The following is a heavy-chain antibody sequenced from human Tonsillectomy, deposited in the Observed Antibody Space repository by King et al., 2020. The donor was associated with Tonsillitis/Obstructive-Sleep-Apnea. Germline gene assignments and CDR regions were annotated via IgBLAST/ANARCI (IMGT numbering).Heavy chain of an antibody. CDR1: GFTFSSYA. CDR3: ARGGDGRSGRFHETFDI. CDR2: ISYDGSNK. D-gene: IGHD1-1*01. J-gene: IGHJ3*02. V-gene: IGHV3-30*04. Sequence: QLVQSGGGVVQPGRSLRLSCAASGFTFSSYAMHWVRQAPGKGLEWVAVISYDGSNKYYADSVKGRFTISRDNSENTLSLHMNSLRPEDMAVYYCARGGDGRSGRFHETFDIWGQGKMGTGSS.